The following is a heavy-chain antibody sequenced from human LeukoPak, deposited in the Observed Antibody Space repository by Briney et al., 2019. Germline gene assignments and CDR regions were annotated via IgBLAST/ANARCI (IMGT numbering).Heavy chain of an antibody. J-gene: IGHJ4*02. Sequence: GGSLRLSCAASGFTVSSNYMSWVRQAPGEGLEWVSVIYSGGSTYYADSVKGRFTISRHNSKNTLYLQMNSLRAEDTAVYYCASGPYSSSWNYFDYWGQGTLVTVSS. CDR1: GFTVSSNY. D-gene: IGHD6-13*01. V-gene: IGHV3-53*04. CDR3: ASGPYSSSWNYFDY. CDR2: IYSGGST.